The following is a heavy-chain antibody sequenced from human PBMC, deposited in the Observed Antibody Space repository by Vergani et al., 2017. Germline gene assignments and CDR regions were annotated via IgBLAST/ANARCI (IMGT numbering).Heavy chain of an antibody. J-gene: IGHJ4*02. CDR2: INHSGST. CDR3: ARRRRGYSYGSGVGRLDY. V-gene: IGHV4-34*01. Sequence: QVQLQQWGAGLLKPSETLSLTCAVYGGSFSGYYWSWIRQPPGKGLEWIGEINHSGSTNYNPSLKSRVTISVETSKNQFSLKLSSVTAADTAVYYCARRRRGYSYGSGVGRLDYWGQGTLVTVSS. CDR1: GGSFSGYY. D-gene: IGHD5-18*01.